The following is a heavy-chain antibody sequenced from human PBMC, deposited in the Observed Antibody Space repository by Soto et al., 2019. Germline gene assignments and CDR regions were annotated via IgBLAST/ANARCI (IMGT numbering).Heavy chain of an antibody. V-gene: IGHV4-30-4*01. CDR3: ARIFSVTTIEDYYYGMDAFDI. Sequence: PSETLSLTCTVSGGSISSGDYYWSWIRQPPEKGLEWIGYIYYSGSTYYNPSLKSRVTISVDTSKNQFSLKLSSVTAADTAVYYCARIFSVTTIEDYYYGMDAFDIWGQGTMVTVSS. J-gene: IGHJ3*02. CDR1: GGSISSGDYY. CDR2: IYYSGST. D-gene: IGHD4-17*01.